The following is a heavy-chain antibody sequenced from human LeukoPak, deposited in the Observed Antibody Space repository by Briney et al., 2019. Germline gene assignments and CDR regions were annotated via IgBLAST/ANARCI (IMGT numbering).Heavy chain of an antibody. CDR2: IYYSGST. Sequence: PSETLPLTCTVSGGSVSSGSYYWSWIRQPPGKGLEWIGYIYYSGSTNYNPSLKSRVTISVDTSKNQFSLKLSSVTAADTAVYYCARGTYYDILTGYFFDYWGQGTLVTVSS. D-gene: IGHD3-9*01. V-gene: IGHV4-61*01. CDR1: GGSVSSGSYY. J-gene: IGHJ4*02. CDR3: ARGTYYDILTGYFFDY.